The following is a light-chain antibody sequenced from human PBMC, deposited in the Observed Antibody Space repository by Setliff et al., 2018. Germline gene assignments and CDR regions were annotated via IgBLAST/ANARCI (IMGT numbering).Light chain of an antibody. CDR2: DVT. CDR3: SAYTSSSTYV. Sequence: QSALTQPASVSGSPGQSITISCSGTSSDVGSYDFVSWYQQHPAKAPKLIIYDVTNRPSGVPNRFSGSKAGNTASLTISGLQAEDEADYYCSAYTSSSTYVFGTGTNATVL. J-gene: IGLJ1*01. V-gene: IGLV2-14*03. CDR1: SSDVGSYDF.